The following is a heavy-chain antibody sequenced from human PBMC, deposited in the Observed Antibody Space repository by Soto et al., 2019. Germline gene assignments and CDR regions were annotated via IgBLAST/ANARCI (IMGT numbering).Heavy chain of an antibody. V-gene: IGHV4-59*01. Sequence: SETLSLTCTVSGGSISSYYWSWIRQPPGKGLEWIGYIYYSGSTNYNPSLKSRVTISVDTSKNQFSLKLSSVTAADTAVYYCSRGSLGILEWLEYDFDYWGQGTLVTVSS. J-gene: IGHJ4*02. CDR1: GGSISSYY. CDR2: IYYSGST. D-gene: IGHD3-3*01. CDR3: SRGSLGILEWLEYDFDY.